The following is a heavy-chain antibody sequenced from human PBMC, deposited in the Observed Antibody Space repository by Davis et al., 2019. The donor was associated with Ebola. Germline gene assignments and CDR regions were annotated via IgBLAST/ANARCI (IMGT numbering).Heavy chain of an antibody. J-gene: IGHJ4*02. Sequence: GGSLRLSCAASGFTFSSYSMNWVRQAPGKGLEWVSLISGDGGSTYYADSVKGRFTISRDNSKNSLYLQMNSLRTEDTALYYCATLYYFDYWGQGTLVTVSS. CDR1: GFTFSSYS. V-gene: IGHV3-43*02. CDR3: ATLYYFDY. CDR2: ISGDGGST.